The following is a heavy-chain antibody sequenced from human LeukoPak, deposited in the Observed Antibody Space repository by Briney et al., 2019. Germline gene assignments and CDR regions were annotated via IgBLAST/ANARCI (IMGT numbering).Heavy chain of an antibody. CDR1: GASISTFS. CDR2: IYASGTT. V-gene: IGHV4-4*07. CDR3: ARDYYDTSGHYPFDY. Sequence: PSETLSLTCTVSGASISTFSWNWLRQPAGKGLEWLGRIYASGTTNYNPSLKSRVTMSVDTSENQFSLKMTSVTAADTAIYYCARDYYDTSGHYPFDYWGQGTLVTVSS. J-gene: IGHJ4*02. D-gene: IGHD3-22*01.